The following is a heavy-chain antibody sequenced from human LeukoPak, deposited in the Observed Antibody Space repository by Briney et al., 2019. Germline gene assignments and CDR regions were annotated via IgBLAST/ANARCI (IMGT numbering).Heavy chain of an antibody. Sequence: SETLSLTCAVYSGPFSGHYWSWIPPPPGKGLEWIGEINHSRSTNYHPSLTSRVTISVDTSKNQFSMKRSSVTAADTAVYYCSTRGWYKLRGGNFDYWGQGTLVTVSS. CDR2: INHSRST. D-gene: IGHD6-19*01. CDR3: STRGWYKLRGGNFDY. CDR1: SGPFSGHY. V-gene: IGHV4-34*01. J-gene: IGHJ4*02.